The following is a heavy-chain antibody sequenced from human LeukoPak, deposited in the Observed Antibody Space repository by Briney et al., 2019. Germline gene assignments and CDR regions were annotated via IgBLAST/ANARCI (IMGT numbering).Heavy chain of an antibody. Sequence: GESLRLSCDASGFPSSSYGMSWVRQAPGKGLEWVASIKQDGSEKYYVDSVKGRFTISRDNAKNSLYLQMNSLRAEDTAVYYCARGTGKDYFDYWGQGTLVTVSS. CDR2: IKQDGSEK. CDR3: ARGTGKDYFDY. D-gene: IGHD3-10*01. V-gene: IGHV3-7*01. J-gene: IGHJ4*02. CDR1: GFPSSSYG.